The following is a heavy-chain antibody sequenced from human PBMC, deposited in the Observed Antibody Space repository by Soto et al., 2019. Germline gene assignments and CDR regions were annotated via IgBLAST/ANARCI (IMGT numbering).Heavy chain of an antibody. CDR2: IYYSGST. CDR1: GGSISNSSYY. CDR3: ATLGARPNYYYYGMDV. V-gene: IGHV4-39*01. J-gene: IGHJ6*02. D-gene: IGHD6-6*01. Sequence: SETLSLTCTVSGGSISNSSYYWGWIRQPPGKGLEWIGSIYYSGSTYYNPSLKSRVTISVDTSKNQFSLKLSSVTAADTAVYYCATLGARPNYYYYGMDVWGQGTTVTVSS.